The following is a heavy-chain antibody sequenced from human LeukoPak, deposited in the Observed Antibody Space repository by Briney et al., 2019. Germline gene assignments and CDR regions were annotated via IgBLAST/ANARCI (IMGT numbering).Heavy chain of an antibody. Sequence: GESLKISCKGSGNSFTSYWIGWVRPLPGKGLEWMGIIYPDDSDTRYSPSFQVQVTISADKSISTAYLQWSSLKASDTAMYYCASGPPPRGYYDSSGYYWPYFDYWGQGTLVTVSS. V-gene: IGHV5-51*01. CDR1: GNSFTSYW. J-gene: IGHJ4*02. CDR3: ASGPPPRGYYDSSGYYWPYFDY. D-gene: IGHD3-22*01. CDR2: IYPDDSDT.